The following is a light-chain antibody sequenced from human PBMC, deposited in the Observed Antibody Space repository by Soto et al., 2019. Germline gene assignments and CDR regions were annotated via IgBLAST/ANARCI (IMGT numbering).Light chain of an antibody. CDR1: QSISSY. Sequence: DIQMTQSPSSLSASVGDRVTITCRASQSISSYLNWYQQKPGKAPKLLIYAASSLQSGVPSRFSGSGSGTDFNLTISSLQPEDFATYYCQQSYSTPRITFGQGTRLEIK. CDR2: AAS. J-gene: IGKJ5*01. V-gene: IGKV1-39*01. CDR3: QQSYSTPRIT.